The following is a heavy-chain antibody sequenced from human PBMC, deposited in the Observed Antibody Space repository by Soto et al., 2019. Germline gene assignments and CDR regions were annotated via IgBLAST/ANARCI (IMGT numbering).Heavy chain of an antibody. J-gene: IGHJ4*02. CDR3: ARGGRGYSSAPRYYFDC. V-gene: IGHV1-69*01. CDR1: GGSFSSNP. Sequence: QVQLVQSGSEVKKPGSSVKVSCKASGGSFSSNPISWGRQAPGQGLEWMAGIIPIFATVHYAQKFQGRVTITADESTSTAYMELTSLRSEDTAVYFCARGGRGYSSAPRYYFDCWGQGTLVTVS. D-gene: IGHD5-18*01. CDR2: IIPIFATV.